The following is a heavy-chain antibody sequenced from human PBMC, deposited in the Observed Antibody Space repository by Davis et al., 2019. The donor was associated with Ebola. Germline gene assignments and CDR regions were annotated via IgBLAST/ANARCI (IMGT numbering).Heavy chain of an antibody. CDR2: IWYDGSNK. Sequence: GGSLRLSCAASGFTFSSYGMHWVRQAPGKGLEWVAVIWYDGSNKYYADSVKGRFTISRENAKNSLYLQMNSLRAGDTAVYYCARVRGLGARIAAAGYGMDVWGQGTTVTVSS. CDR1: GFTFSSYG. D-gene: IGHD6-13*01. J-gene: IGHJ6*02. V-gene: IGHV3-33*01. CDR3: ARVRGLGARIAAAGYGMDV.